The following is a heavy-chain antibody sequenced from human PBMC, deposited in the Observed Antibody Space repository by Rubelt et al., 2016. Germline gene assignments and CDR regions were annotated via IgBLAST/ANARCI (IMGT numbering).Heavy chain of an antibody. CDR3: ARDYGGVGYSLFV. CDR2: IYDSGST. D-gene: IGHD6-13*01. CDR1: GGSISSDNYY. V-gene: IGHV4-31*03. J-gene: IGHJ6*02. Sequence: QVQLQESGPGLVKPSQTLSLTCTVSGGSISSDNYYWNWIRQLPGKGLEWIGYIYDSGSTYYNPYLKSRVTISVDTSKNQVSLKWSAVTAADTAVYYCARDYGGVGYSLFVWGQGTTVTVSS.